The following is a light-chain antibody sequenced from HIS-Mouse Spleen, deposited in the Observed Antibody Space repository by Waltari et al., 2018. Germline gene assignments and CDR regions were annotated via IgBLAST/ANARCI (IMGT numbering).Light chain of an antibody. V-gene: IGKV1D-8*02. J-gene: IGKJ2*01. Sequence: AIWMTQSPSLLSASTGDSRTFSCRMSQGISSYLVWYQQKPGKAPELLIYAASTLQSGVPSRFSGSGSGTDFTLTISCLQSEDFATYYCQQYYSFPYTFGQGTKLEIK. CDR2: AAS. CDR3: QQYYSFPYT. CDR1: QGISSY.